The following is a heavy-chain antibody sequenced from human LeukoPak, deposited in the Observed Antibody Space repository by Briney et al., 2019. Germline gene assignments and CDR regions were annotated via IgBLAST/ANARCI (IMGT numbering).Heavy chain of an antibody. Sequence: VGSLRLSCAASGVTFSNYNMSWVRQTPGKGLEWVSSITRGSIYTFYADSVKGRFTISRDNAKNSLSLQMNSLRDEDTAIYYCARDPYNGSYGDDYYYSMDVWGKGTTVTISS. D-gene: IGHD1-26*01. V-gene: IGHV3-21*01. J-gene: IGHJ6*03. CDR1: GVTFSNYN. CDR3: ARDPYNGSYGDDYYYSMDV. CDR2: ITRGSIYT.